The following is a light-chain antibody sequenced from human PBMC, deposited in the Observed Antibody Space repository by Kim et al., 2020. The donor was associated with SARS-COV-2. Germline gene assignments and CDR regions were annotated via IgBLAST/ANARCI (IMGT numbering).Light chain of an antibody. CDR3: STWDSNLSAWV. CDR1: SNNVGNEG. V-gene: IGLV10-54*01. CDR2: RNN. Sequence: QAGPTQPPSVSKGLGQTATLTCTGNSNNVGNEGAAWLQQHQGHPPKLLSYRNNNRPSGISERFSASRSGNTASLTITGLQPEDEADYYCSTWDSNLSAWVFGGGTQLTVL. J-gene: IGLJ3*02.